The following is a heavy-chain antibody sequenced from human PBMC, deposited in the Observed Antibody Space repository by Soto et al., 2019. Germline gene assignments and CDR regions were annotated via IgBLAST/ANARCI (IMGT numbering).Heavy chain of an antibody. Sequence: SETLPLTCAVSGGAISGGDYYWGWIRQPPGKGLEWIGSIYYRVNAYYNPSLQTRVTISLDKSKSQFSLKLNSVTAADSAVHFCARLEGLATISYYFDFWGPGALVTVS. CDR3: ARLEGLATISYYFDF. J-gene: IGHJ4*02. CDR1: GGAISGGDYY. V-gene: IGHV4-39*01. CDR2: IYYRVNA. D-gene: IGHD3-9*01.